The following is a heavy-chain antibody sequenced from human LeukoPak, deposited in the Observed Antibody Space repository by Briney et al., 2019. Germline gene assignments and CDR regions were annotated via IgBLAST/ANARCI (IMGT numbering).Heavy chain of an antibody. CDR1: GFTFTSYW. CDR2: MDIDGSAK. V-gene: IGHV3-7*01. D-gene: IGHD1-26*01. Sequence: PGGSLRLSCAASGFTFTSYWMTWVRRAPGKGLEWVTSMDIDGSAKYYMDSVKGRFTISRDNAKNLVFLQMNSVRAEDTAVYYCGRVRPGDADYWGQGTLVTVSS. CDR3: GRVRPGDADY. J-gene: IGHJ4*02.